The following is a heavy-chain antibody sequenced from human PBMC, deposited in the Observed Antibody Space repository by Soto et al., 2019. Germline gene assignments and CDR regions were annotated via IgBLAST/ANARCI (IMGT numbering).Heavy chain of an antibody. CDR3: AKDGYSGWYFVSNFDY. V-gene: IGHV3-23*01. CDR1: GFTFSSYA. Sequence: GGSLRLSCAASGFTFSSYAMSWVRQAPGKGLEWVSAISGSGGSTYYADSVKGRFTISRDNSKNTLYLQMNSLRAEDTAVYYCAKDGYSGWYFVSNFDYWGQGTLSPSPQ. J-gene: IGHJ4*02. D-gene: IGHD6-13*01. CDR2: ISGSGGST.